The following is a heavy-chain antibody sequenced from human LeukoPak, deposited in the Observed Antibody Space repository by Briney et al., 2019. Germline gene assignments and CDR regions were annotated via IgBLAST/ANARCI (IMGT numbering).Heavy chain of an antibody. CDR3: ARRTGTTLMSWFDP. D-gene: IGHD1-7*01. CDR2: IYTSGST. J-gene: IGHJ5*02. V-gene: IGHV4-4*09. CDR1: GGSISNYY. Sequence: SETLSLTCTVSGGSISNYYWSWIRQPPGKGLEWIGYIYTSGSTNYNPSLKSRVTISVDTSKNQFSLKLSSVTAADTAVYYCARRTGTTLMSWFDPWGQGTLVTVSS.